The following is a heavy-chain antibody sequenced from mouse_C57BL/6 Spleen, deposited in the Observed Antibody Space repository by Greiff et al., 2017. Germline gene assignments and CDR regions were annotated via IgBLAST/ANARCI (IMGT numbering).Heavy chain of an antibody. CDR3: AKNFDY. CDR1: AYPFTRSW. Sequence: VQLQQPGAELVKPGASLSLSCKASAYPFTRSWMHWVKQRPGRGLEWIGRIDPNGGGTKYNKKFKSKATLTVDKPSSTAYMQLSSLTSEDSAVYYCAKNFDYWGQGTTLTVSS. V-gene: IGHV1-72*01. CDR2: IDPNGGGT. J-gene: IGHJ2*01.